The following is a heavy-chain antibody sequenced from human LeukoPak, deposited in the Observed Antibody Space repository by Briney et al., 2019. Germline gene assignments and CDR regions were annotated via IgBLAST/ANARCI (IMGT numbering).Heavy chain of an antibody. CDR3: ATDPGFGYYYHSSGYPLDY. D-gene: IGHD3-22*01. CDR2: IIPILGIA. Sequence: ASVKASCKASGGTFSSYAISWVRQAPGQGLEWMGRIIPILGIANYAQKFQGRVTITADKSTSTAYMELSSLRSEDTAVYYCATDPGFGYYYHSSGYPLDYWGQGTLVTVSS. J-gene: IGHJ4*02. CDR1: GGTFSSYA. V-gene: IGHV1-69*04.